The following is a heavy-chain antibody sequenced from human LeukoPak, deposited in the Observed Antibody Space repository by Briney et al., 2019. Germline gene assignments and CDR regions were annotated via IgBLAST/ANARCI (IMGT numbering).Heavy chain of an antibody. CDR1: GGSFSGYY. Sequence: SETLSLTCAVYGGSFSGYYWSWIRQPPGKGLEWIGEINHSGSTNYNPSLKSRVTISVDTSKNQFSLKLSSVTAADTAVYYCARGEGQLRPDWFDPWGQGTLVTVSS. D-gene: IGHD1-7*01. V-gene: IGHV4-34*01. CDR2: INHSGST. CDR3: ARGEGQLRPDWFDP. J-gene: IGHJ5*02.